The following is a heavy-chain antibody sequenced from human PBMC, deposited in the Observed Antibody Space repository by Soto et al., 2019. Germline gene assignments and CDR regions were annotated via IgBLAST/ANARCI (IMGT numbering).Heavy chain of an antibody. CDR3: AKNGQPPYYYYGLDV. Sequence: ASVKVSCKASGYTFTSYGISWVRQAPGQGLEWMGWISGYNGDANYAQRFQGRVSMTIDTSTTTAYMELRTLTPDDTAVYYCAKNGQPPYYYYGLDVWGQGTTVTVSS. J-gene: IGHJ6*02. D-gene: IGHD2-8*01. V-gene: IGHV1-18*01. CDR2: ISGYNGDA. CDR1: GYTFTSYG.